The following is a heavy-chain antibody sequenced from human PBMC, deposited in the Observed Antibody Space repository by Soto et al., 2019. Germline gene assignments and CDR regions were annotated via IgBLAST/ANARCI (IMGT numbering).Heavy chain of an antibody. V-gene: IGHV4-4*07. J-gene: IGHJ6*02. CDR3: ARDWISNYYYYGMDV. CDR1: GDSISSYY. D-gene: IGHD2-2*03. Sequence: SETLSLTCTVSGDSISSYYWSWIRQPAGKGLEWIGRIYISGSTDYNPSLKSRVSMSVDTSTSTAYMELRSLRSDDTAVYYCARDWISNYYYYGMDVWGQGTTVTVSS. CDR2: IYISGST.